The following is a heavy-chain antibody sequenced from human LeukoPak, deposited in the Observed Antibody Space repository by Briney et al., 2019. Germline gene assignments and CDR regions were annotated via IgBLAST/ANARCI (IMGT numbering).Heavy chain of an antibody. J-gene: IGHJ3*02. V-gene: IGHV3-30*02. D-gene: IGHD4-17*01. CDR3: ARDASVTTNAFDI. CDR2: IRYDGSNK. Sequence: GGSLRLSCAASGFTFSSYGMHWVRQAPGKGLEWVAFIRYDGSNKYYADSVKGRFTISRDNSRNTLYLQMNSLRAEDTAVYYCARDASVTTNAFDIWGQGTMVTVSS. CDR1: GFTFSSYG.